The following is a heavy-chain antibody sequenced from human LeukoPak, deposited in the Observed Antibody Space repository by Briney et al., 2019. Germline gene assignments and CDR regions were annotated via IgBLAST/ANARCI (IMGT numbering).Heavy chain of an antibody. J-gene: IGHJ4*02. CDR2: IKQDGSEK. CDR1: GFTFSNYW. Sequence: GGSLRLSCAASGFTFSNYWMIWVRQAPGKGLEWVASIKQDGSEKQYVGSMRGRFTISRDNAKNVLDLQMNSLTAEDTAVYYRAKDRHYFQSDYWGQGTLVTVSS. D-gene: IGHD3-10*01. CDR3: AKDRHYFQSDY. V-gene: IGHV3-7*01.